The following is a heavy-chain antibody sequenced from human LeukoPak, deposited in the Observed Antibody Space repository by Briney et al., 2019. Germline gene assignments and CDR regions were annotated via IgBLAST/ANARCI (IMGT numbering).Heavy chain of an antibody. CDR2: ISAYNGNT. J-gene: IGHJ4*02. CDR1: GYTFTSYG. D-gene: IGHD3-22*01. CDR3: ARGGYYYDSSGYRIDY. Sequence: ASVKVSCKASGYTFTSYGISWVRQAPGQGLEWMGWISAYNGNTNYAQKLQGRVTMTTDTSTSTAYMEVRSLRSDDTAVYYCARGGYYYDSSGYRIDYRGQGTLVTVSS. V-gene: IGHV1-18*01.